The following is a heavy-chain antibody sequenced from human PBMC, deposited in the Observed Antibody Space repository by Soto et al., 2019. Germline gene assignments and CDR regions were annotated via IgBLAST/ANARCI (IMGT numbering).Heavy chain of an antibody. D-gene: IGHD6-13*01. CDR2: ISGSGGSS. Sequence: LRLSCAASGFAFSTYAMTWVRQAPGKGLEWVSVISGSGGSSYYAASVKGRFTISRDNSKNTLYLQMNGLRAEDTALYYCAKVTKRAAAGRYEYYKYGMDVWGQGTTVTVSS. CDR1: GFAFSTYA. CDR3: AKVTKRAAAGRYEYYKYGMDV. V-gene: IGHV3-23*01. J-gene: IGHJ6*02.